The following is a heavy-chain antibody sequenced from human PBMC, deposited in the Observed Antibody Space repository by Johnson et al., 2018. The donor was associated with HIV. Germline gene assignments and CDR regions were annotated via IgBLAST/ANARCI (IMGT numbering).Heavy chain of an antibody. J-gene: IGHJ3*02. CDR2: IPYDGRDG. D-gene: IGHD3-22*01. CDR3: ARGRPNYYDSSGRYVPVAFDI. CDR1: GSAFSSSA. V-gene: IGHV3-30*04. Sequence: QEKLVESGRGVVLLGTYLRLSCTASGSAFSSSALHWVRKAPGHGLAWVAVIPYDGRDGYSADSVKGRFTSSRDNSKNTLYLQMNSLRPEDTAVYYCARGRPNYYDSSGRYVPVAFDIWGQGTMVTVSS.